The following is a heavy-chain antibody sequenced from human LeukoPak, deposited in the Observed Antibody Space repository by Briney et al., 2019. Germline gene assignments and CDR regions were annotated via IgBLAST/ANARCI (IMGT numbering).Heavy chain of an antibody. CDR3: ARDVLAAPGTFDY. V-gene: IGHV4-61*02. J-gene: IGHJ4*02. CDR2: IYPSGST. CDR1: GDSISSGSFY. D-gene: IGHD6-13*01. Sequence: SETLSLSCSVSGDSISSGSFYWSWIRQPAGRGLEWIGRIYPSGSTNYNPSLKSRVTISLDTSKNQFSLKLSSVTAADTAVYYCARDVLAAPGTFDYWGQGALVTVSS.